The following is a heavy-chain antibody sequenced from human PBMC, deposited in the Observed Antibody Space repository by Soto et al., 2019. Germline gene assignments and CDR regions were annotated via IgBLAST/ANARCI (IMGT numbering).Heavy chain of an antibody. CDR2: ISSSGSTI. J-gene: IGHJ4*02. D-gene: IGHD7-27*01. V-gene: IGHV3-48*03. Sequence: GGSLRLSCAASGFTFSSYEMNWVRQAPGKGLEWVSYISSSGSTIYYADSVKGRFTISRDNAKNSLYLQMNSLRAEDASVYYCARDPAPRLGIAYWGQGTLVTVSS. CDR1: GFTFSSYE. CDR3: ARDPAPRLGIAY.